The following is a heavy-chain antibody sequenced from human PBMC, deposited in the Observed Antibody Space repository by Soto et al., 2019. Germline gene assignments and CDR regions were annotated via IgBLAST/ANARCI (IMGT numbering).Heavy chain of an antibody. CDR1: GFTFSSYS. Sequence: GALRLSCAASGFTFSSYSMNWVRQAPWKGLEWVSYISSSSRTIYCADSVKGRFTISRDNAKNSLYLQMNSLRAEDTAVYYCAREWDGDGYNSGWFDPWGQGTLVTVSS. V-gene: IGHV3-48*01. D-gene: IGHD5-12*01. CDR2: ISSSSRTI. J-gene: IGHJ5*02. CDR3: AREWDGDGYNSGWFDP.